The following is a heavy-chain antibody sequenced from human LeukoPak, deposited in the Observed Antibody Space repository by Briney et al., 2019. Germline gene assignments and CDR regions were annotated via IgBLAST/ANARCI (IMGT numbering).Heavy chain of an antibody. Sequence: SGPTLVNPTQTPTLTCTFSGFSLSTSGMCVSWIRQPPGKALEWLARIDWDDDKYYSTSLKTRLTISKDTSKNQVVLTMTNMDPVDTATYYCARIPAYYYDSSGNDYWGQGTLVTVSS. CDR1: GFSLSTSGMC. V-gene: IGHV2-70*11. J-gene: IGHJ4*02. D-gene: IGHD3-22*01. CDR3: ARIPAYYYDSSGNDY. CDR2: IDWDDDK.